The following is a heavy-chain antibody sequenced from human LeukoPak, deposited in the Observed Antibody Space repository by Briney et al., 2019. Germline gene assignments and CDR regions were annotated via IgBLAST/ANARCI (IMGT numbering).Heavy chain of an antibody. Sequence: PSETLSLTCTVSGGSISSYYWSWIRQPPGKGLEWIGYIYYSGSTNYNPSLKSRVTISVDTSKNQFSLKLRSVTAADTAVYYCARVFSYYNYMDVWGKGTTVTVSS. CDR1: GGSISSYY. CDR2: IYYSGST. V-gene: IGHV4-59*08. CDR3: ARVFSYYNYMDV. J-gene: IGHJ6*03.